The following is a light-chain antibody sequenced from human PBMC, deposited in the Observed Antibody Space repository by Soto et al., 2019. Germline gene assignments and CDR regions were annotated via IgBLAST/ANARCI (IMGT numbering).Light chain of an antibody. CDR1: SSDVGGYNY. J-gene: IGLJ2*01. Sequence: QSALTQPASVSGSPGQSITISCTGTSSDVGGYNYVSWYQQHPGKAPKLMIYEVSNWPSGVSNRFSGSKSGNTASLTISGLQAEDEADYYCCSYAGSYVVFGGGTQLTVL. V-gene: IGLV2-14*01. CDR3: CSYAGSYVV. CDR2: EVS.